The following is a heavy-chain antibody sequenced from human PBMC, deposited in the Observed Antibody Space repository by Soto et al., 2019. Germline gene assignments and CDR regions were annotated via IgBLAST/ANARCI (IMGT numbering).Heavy chain of an antibody. V-gene: IGHV5-51*01. CDR1: EYTFTKYL. D-gene: IGHD3-10*01. CDR3: ARHGNINKMFRGVPLDF. J-gene: IGHJ4*02. Sequence: ESLSVSFECLEYTFTKYLVGWVLQMPGKGLEWMGIIYPGDSDVRYSPSFQGHVTISADTSINTAYLEWSSLKVSDTATYFCARHGNINKMFRGVPLDFWGQGTQVTVSS. CDR2: IYPGDSDV.